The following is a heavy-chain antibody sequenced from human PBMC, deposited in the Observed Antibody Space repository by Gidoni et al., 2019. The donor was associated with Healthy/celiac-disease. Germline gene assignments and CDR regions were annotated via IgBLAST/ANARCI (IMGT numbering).Heavy chain of an antibody. CDR3: AGSSTSCYRSCYYYGMDV. V-gene: IGHV3-66*02. D-gene: IGHD2-2*01. CDR2: IYSGGST. Sequence: EVQLVESGGGLVQPGGSLRLSCAASGFTVSSNYMRWVRQAPGKGLEWVSVIYSGGSTYYADSVKGRFTISRDNSKNTLYLQMNSLRAEDTAVYYCAGSSTSCYRSCYYYGMDVWGQGTTVTVSS. J-gene: IGHJ6*02. CDR1: GFTVSSNY.